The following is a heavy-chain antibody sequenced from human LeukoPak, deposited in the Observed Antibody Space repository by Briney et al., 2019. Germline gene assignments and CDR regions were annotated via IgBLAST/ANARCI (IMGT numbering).Heavy chain of an antibody. CDR3: ARKFGVSWFDP. CDR1: GGIFRSYT. Sequence: SVKVSCKASGGIFRSYTFSWVRQAPGQGLEWMGGIIPIFGTTNYAQKFQGRVTITADESTSTAYMELSSLRSEDTAVYYCARKFGVSWFDPWGQGTLVTVSS. D-gene: IGHD3-16*01. V-gene: IGHV1-69*13. J-gene: IGHJ5*02. CDR2: IIPIFGTT.